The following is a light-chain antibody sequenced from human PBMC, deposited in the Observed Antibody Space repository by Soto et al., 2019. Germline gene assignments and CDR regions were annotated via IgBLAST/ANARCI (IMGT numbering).Light chain of an antibody. CDR2: DVN. CDR1: SSDVGAYNY. V-gene: IGLV2-14*03. CDR3: SSWTSRATYV. Sequence: QSALTQPASVSGSPGQSITISCAGTSSDVGAYNYVSWYQHHPGKAPKLMIYDVNNRPSGDSNRFSGSKSGNTASLTISGLQAEDESDYYCSSWTSRATYVFGSGTTFTVL. J-gene: IGLJ1*01.